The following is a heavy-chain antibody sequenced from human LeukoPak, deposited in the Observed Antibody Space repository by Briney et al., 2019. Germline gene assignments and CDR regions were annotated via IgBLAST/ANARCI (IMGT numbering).Heavy chain of an antibody. Sequence: SQTLSLTCAISGDSVSSNSAAWNWIRQSPSRGLEWLGRTYYRSKWYNDYAVSVKSRITINPDTSKNQFSLQLNSVTPEDTAVYYCARGFGDCGSTSCYTVWFDPSGQGTLVTVSS. D-gene: IGHD2-2*02. CDR2: TYYRSKWYN. CDR3: ARGFGDCGSTSCYTVWFDP. V-gene: IGHV6-1*01. J-gene: IGHJ5*02. CDR1: GDSVSSNSAA.